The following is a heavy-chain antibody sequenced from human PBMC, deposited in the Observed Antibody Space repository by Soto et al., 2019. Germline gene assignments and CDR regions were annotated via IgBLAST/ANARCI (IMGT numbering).Heavy chain of an antibody. D-gene: IGHD6-19*01. CDR3: ARPVLTVAFLDY. V-gene: IGHV3-66*04. CDR1: GFTVSSNY. CDR2: IYSGGST. Sequence: EVQLVESGGALVQPGGSLRLSCAASGFTVSSNYMCWVRQAPGKGLEWVSLIYSGGSTYYADSVKGRFTVSRANSKNTIYFQMTSRRAEDTAVYYCARPVLTVAFLDYWGQGTLVTVSS. J-gene: IGHJ4*02.